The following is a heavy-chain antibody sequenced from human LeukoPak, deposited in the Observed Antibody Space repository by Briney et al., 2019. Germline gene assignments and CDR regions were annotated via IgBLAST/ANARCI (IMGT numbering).Heavy chain of an antibody. V-gene: IGHV3-66*02. D-gene: IGHD6-6*01. Sequence: GGSLRLSCAASGFTVSSNYMSWVRQAPGKGLEWVSVIYSGGSTYYAASVKGRFTISRDNSKNTLYLQMNSLRAEDTAVYYCARGGFSSSPLDYWGQGTLVTVSS. CDR2: IYSGGST. CDR1: GFTVSSNY. J-gene: IGHJ4*02. CDR3: ARGGFSSSPLDY.